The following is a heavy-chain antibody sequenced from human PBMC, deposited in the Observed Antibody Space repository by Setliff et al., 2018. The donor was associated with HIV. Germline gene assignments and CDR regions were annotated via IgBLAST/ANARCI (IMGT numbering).Heavy chain of an antibody. J-gene: IGHJ6*02. CDR2: IYYSGST. D-gene: IGHD5-18*01. CDR1: GGSISSHY. V-gene: IGHV4-59*11. Sequence: PSETLSLTCTVSGGSISSHYWSWIRQPPGKGLEWIGSIYYSGSTNYNPSLKSRVTISVDTSKNQFSLRSDDTAVYYCARGKSGFETTGIDYGMDLWGQGTTVTVSS. CDR3: GFETTGIDYGMDL.